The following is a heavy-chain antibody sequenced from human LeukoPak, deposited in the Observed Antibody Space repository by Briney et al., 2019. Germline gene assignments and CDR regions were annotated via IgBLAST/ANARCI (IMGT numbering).Heavy chain of an antibody. CDR1: GFIFGDHA. V-gene: IGHV3-49*04. J-gene: IGHJ6*02. CDR2: IRSQAYGGTT. CDR3: TRAPIHLWVHNGIDV. D-gene: IGHD5-18*01. Sequence: GQSLRLSCTAFGFIFGDHAMGWVRQAPGKGLEWVSFIRSQAYGGTTEYAASVQGRFTISRDDSGGVAYLQMNNLKPEDTGVYYCTRAPIHLWVHNGIDVWGQGTTVTVSS.